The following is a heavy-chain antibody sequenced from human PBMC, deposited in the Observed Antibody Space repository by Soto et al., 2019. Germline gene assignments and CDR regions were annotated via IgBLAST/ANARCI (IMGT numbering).Heavy chain of an antibody. J-gene: IGHJ4*02. V-gene: IGHV4-34*01. CDR1: GGSFSGYY. Sequence: QVQLQQWGAGLLKPSETLSLTCAVYGGSFSGYYWSWIRQPPGKGLEWIWEINHSGSTDYNPSLKSRVTISVDTSKTQFSLKLSSVTAADTAVYYCARGRLRVRGVLSAFDYWGQGTLVTVSS. CDR2: INHSGST. CDR3: ARGRLRVRGVLSAFDY. D-gene: IGHD3-10*01.